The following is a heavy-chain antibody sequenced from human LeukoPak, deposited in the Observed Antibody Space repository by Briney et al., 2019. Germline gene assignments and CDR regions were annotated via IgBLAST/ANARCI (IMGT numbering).Heavy chain of an antibody. CDR2: ISAYNGNT. J-gene: IGHJ6*03. V-gene: IGHV1-18*01. Sequence: ASVKVSCKASGYTFTSYGISWVRQAPGQGLEWMGWISAYNGNTNYAQKLQGRVTMTTDTSTSTAYMELRSLRSDDTAVYYCARVEAVTTYYYYYMDVWGKGTTVTVS. CDR1: GYTFTSYG. CDR3: ARVEAVTTYYYYYMDV. D-gene: IGHD4-17*01.